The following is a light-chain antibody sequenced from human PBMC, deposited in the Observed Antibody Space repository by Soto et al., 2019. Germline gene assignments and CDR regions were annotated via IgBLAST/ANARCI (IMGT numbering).Light chain of an antibody. CDR2: DAS. J-gene: IGKJ4*01. CDR3: QQYGSSPLT. CDR1: QSVRSNY. Sequence: EIVLTQSPSTLSLSPGERATLSCRASQSVRSNYLAWYQQKPGQAPRFLIYDASSRATGIPDRFSGSGSGTDFPLTISRLEPEDFAVYYCQQYGSSPLTFGGGTKMEIK. V-gene: IGKV3-20*01.